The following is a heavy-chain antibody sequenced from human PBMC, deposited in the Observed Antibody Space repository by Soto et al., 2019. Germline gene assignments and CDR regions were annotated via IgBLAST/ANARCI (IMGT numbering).Heavy chain of an antibody. CDR3: ARHGLDLAYGMDV. J-gene: IGHJ6*02. CDR2: IYPGDSDT. Sequence: PGESLKISCKGSGYSFTSYWIGWVRQMHGKGLEWMGIIYPGDSDTRYSPSFQGQVTISADKSISTAYLQWSSLKASDTAMYYCARHGLDLAYGMDVWGQGTTVTVSS. CDR1: GYSFTSYW. D-gene: IGHD1-7*01. V-gene: IGHV5-51*01.